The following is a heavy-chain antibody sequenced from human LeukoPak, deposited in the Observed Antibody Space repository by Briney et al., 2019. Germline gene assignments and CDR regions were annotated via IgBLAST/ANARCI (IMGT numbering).Heavy chain of an antibody. CDR2: ISSSSSYI. J-gene: IGHJ4*02. CDR3: ARGQAAAVDY. D-gene: IGHD6-13*01. CDR1: GFTFSSYG. V-gene: IGHV3-21*01. Sequence: GGSLRLSCAASGFTFSSYGMNWVRQAPGKGLEWVSSISSSSSYIYYADSVKGRFTISRDNAKNSLYLQMNSLRAEDTAVYYCARGQAAAVDYWGQGTLVTVSS.